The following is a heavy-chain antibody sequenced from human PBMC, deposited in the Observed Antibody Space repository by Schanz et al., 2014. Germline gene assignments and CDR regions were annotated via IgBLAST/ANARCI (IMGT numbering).Heavy chain of an antibody. J-gene: IGHJ3*01. CDR2: INPSGGST. D-gene: IGHD2-2*01. V-gene: IGHV1-46*01. CDR1: GYTFTSYY. CDR3: ARGIPYCSSTSCSGLDAYDV. Sequence: QVQLVQSGAEVKKPGASVKVSCKASGYTFTSYYMHWVRQAPGQGLEWMGIINPSGGSTSYAQKFQGRVTMTRDTSTSTVYMELRNVRYDDTAMYYCARGIPYCSSTSCSGLDAYDVWGQGTLDTVSS.